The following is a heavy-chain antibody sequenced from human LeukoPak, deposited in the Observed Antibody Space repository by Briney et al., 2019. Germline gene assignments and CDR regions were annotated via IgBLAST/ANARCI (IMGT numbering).Heavy chain of an antibody. CDR1: GFTFSSYA. Sequence: GGSLRLSCAASGFTFSSYAMSWVRQAPGKGLEWVGRIKSKTDGGTTDYVAPVKGRFTISRDDSKNTLYLQMNSLKTEDTAMYYCTTDRIYSGSYWGQGTLVTVSS. J-gene: IGHJ4*02. CDR2: IKSKTDGGTT. CDR3: TTDRIYSGSY. D-gene: IGHD1-26*01. V-gene: IGHV3-15*01.